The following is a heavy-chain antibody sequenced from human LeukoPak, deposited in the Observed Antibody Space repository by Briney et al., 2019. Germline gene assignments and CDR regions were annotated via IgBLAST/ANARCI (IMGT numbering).Heavy chain of an antibody. CDR2: ISYDGSNK. CDR1: GFTFSSYA. D-gene: IGHD6-13*01. Sequence: GGSLRLSCAASGFTFSSYAMRWVRQAPGKGLEWVAVISYDGSNKYYADSVKGRFTISRDNSKNTLYLQMNSLRAEDTAVYYCARGPSSSWSDYFDYWGQGTLVTVSS. CDR3: ARGPSSSWSDYFDY. J-gene: IGHJ4*02. V-gene: IGHV3-30-3*01.